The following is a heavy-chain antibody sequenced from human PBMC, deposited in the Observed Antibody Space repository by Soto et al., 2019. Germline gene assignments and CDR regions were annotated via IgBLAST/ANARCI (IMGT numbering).Heavy chain of an antibody. CDR1: GGSLSSITYY. CDR3: MRRGRLKQRWSGMDV. D-gene: IGHD1-1*01. V-gene: IGHV4-39*01. CDR2: IQYTGSN. Sequence: QLQLQESGPGLVNPSETLSLTCTVIGGSLSSITYYWGWVRQTPGKALEWIGNIQYTGSNSYNPSLKSRVSISVDTSLNQFSLKRNSLTAADTTVYYWMRRGRLKQRWSGMDVWGQGTTVPVSS. J-gene: IGHJ6*02.